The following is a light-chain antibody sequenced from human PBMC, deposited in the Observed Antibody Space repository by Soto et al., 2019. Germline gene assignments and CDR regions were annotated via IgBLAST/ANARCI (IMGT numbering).Light chain of an antibody. J-gene: IGKJ3*01. CDR1: QSISSSY. CDR3: QQYGTSP. V-gene: IGKV3-20*01. CDR2: GAS. Sequence: EIVLTQSPGTLSLSPGERATLSCRASQSISSSYLAWYQQKPGQAPRLLIYGASSRAIGIPDRFSGSGFGTDFTLTISRLEPEDFAVYYCQQYGTSPFGPGTKVDIK.